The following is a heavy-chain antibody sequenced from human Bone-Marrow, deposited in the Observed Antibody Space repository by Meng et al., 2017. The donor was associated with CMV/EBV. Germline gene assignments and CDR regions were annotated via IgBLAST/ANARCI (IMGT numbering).Heavy chain of an antibody. J-gene: IGHJ6*02. Sequence: ASVKVSCKASGYTFTSYDINWVRQATGQGLEWMGWMNPNSGNTGYAQKFQGRVTMTRNTSISTAYMELSRLRSNDTAVYYCARGPLPVNEYPKIVTYYYYGMDVWGQGTTVTVSS. CDR2: MNPNSGNT. V-gene: IGHV1-8*01. CDR3: ARGPLPVNEYPKIVTYYYYGMDV. D-gene: IGHD2-2*01. CDR1: GYTFTSYD.